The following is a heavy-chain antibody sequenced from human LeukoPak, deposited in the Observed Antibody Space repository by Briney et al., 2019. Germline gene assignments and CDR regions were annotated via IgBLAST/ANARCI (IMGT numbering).Heavy chain of an antibody. Sequence: SETLSLTCAVSGGSISSGDYYWSWIRQPPGKGLEWIGYIYYSGSTYYNPSLKSRVTISVDTSKNQFSLKLGSVTTADTAVYCCARASYDFWSGYYIDYWGQGTLVTVSS. J-gene: IGHJ4*02. D-gene: IGHD3-3*01. CDR1: GGSISSGDYY. V-gene: IGHV4-30-4*02. CDR3: ARASYDFWSGYYIDY. CDR2: IYYSGST.